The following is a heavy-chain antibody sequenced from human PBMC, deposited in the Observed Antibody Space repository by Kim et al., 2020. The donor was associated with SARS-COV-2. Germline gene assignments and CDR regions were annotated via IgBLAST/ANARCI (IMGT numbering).Heavy chain of an antibody. CDR1: GGSISSGGYY. J-gene: IGHJ5*02. D-gene: IGHD6-19*01. CDR2: IYYSGST. V-gene: IGHV4-31*03. Sequence: SETLSLTCTVSGGSISSGGYYWSWIRQHPGKGLEWIGYIYYSGSTYYNPSLKSRVTISVDTSKNQFSLKLSSVTAADTAVYYCAREISYSSGWYDVHWFDPWGQGTLVTVSS. CDR3: AREISYSSGWYDVHWFDP.